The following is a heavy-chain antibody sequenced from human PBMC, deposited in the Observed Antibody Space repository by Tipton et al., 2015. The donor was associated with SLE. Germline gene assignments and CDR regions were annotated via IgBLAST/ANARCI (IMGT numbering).Heavy chain of an antibody. Sequence: SLRLSCSASGFTFSNYAMNWVRQAPGKGLEWVSTITGSGGSTYDADSVKGRFTISRDNSKNTVYLRMNSLRSEDTAVYFCAKLPTGVGSLAEYFQHWGQGTQVIVSS. CDR3: AKLPTGVGSLAEYFQH. CDR1: GFTFSNYA. CDR2: ITGSGGST. J-gene: IGHJ1*01. D-gene: IGHD2-8*02. V-gene: IGHV3-23*01.